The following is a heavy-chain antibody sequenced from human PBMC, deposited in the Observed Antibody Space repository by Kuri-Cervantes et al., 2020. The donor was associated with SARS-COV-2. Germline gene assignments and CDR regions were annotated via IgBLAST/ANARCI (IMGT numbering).Heavy chain of an antibody. J-gene: IGHJ4*02. Sequence: ESLKISCTVSGGSISSYYWSWIRQPPGKGLEWIGYIYYSGSTNYNPSLKSRVTISVDTSKNQFSLKLSSVTAADTAVYYCARGGVIPVSFDYWGQGTLVPSPQ. CDR3: ARGGVIPVSFDY. V-gene: IGHV4-59*12. D-gene: IGHD2-21*01. CDR2: IYYSGST. CDR1: GGSISSYY.